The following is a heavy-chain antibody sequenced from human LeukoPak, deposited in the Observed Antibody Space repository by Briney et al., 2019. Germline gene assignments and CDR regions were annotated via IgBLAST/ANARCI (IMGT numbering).Heavy chain of an antibody. Sequence: GGSLRLSCAASGFTFSSYAMSWVRQAPGKWLEWVSAISGSGGSTYYADSVKGRFTISRDNSKNTLYLQMNSLRAEDTAVYYCAKPYSSGWLESFDYWGQGTLVTVSS. CDR1: GFTFSSYA. J-gene: IGHJ4*02. CDR2: ISGSGGST. V-gene: IGHV3-23*01. D-gene: IGHD6-19*01. CDR3: AKPYSSGWLESFDY.